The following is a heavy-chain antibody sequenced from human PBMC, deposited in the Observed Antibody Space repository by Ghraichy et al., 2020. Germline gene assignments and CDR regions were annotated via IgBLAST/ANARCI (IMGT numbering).Heavy chain of an antibody. CDR3: AKAYDYSNYKPIRYLVDYYYGSDV. Sequence: VSAISGSGGSTYYADSVKGRFTISRDNSKNTLYMQLNSLRAEYTAVYYCAKAYDYSNYKPIRYLVDYYYGSDVW. CDR2: ISGSGGST. V-gene: IGHV3-23*01. D-gene: IGHD4-11*01. J-gene: IGHJ6*01.